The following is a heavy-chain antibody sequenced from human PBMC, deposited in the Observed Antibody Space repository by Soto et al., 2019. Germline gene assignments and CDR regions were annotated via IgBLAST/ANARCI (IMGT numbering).Heavy chain of an antibody. CDR1: GGTFSTYA. D-gene: IGHD3-22*01. CDR3: ARDPEGNYDRTGYYPPRFDA. V-gene: IGHV1-69*06. CDR2: IIPVFGTP. J-gene: IGHJ5*02. Sequence: QVRLVQSGAEVKRPGSSVKVSCTASGGTFSTYALSWVRQAPGQGLEWMGGIIPVFGTPDLAPKFQGRVTITADTSTSTAYLEVYSLRSEDTAMYYGARDPEGNYDRTGYYPPRFDAWGQGTLVTVSS.